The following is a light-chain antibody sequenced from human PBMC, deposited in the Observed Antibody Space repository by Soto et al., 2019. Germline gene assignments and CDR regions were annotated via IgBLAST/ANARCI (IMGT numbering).Light chain of an antibody. Sequence: EKVMTQSPAALSVSPGERATLSCRASQSVNSNLAWYQRKPGQAPRLLLYGASTRVTGIPARFSGSASGTEFTLTISSLQSEDSAVYYCQQYNDWPLTFGGGTKVEIK. J-gene: IGKJ4*01. CDR1: QSVNSN. V-gene: IGKV3-15*01. CDR3: QQYNDWPLT. CDR2: GAS.